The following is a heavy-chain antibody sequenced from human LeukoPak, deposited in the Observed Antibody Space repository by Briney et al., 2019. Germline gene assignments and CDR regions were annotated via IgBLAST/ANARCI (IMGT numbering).Heavy chain of an antibody. J-gene: IGHJ6*02. D-gene: IGHD6-13*01. CDR2: IYYSGST. CDR1: GGSISSYY. Sequence: SETLSLACTVSGGSISSYYWSWIRQPPGKGLEWIGYIYYSGSTNYNPSLKSRVTISVDTSKNQFSLKLSSVTAADTAVYYCARGKYSSSWYPVLYYYYGMDVWGQGTTVTVSS. V-gene: IGHV4-59*01. CDR3: ARGKYSSSWYPVLYYYYGMDV.